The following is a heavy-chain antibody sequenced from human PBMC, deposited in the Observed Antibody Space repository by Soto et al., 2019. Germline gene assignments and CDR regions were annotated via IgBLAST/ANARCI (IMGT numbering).Heavy chain of an antibody. CDR3: TTLVLVPFDH. V-gene: IGHV3-15*07. J-gene: IGHJ4*02. CDR2: IKSKSDGETA. CDR1: GFTFTNAW. Sequence: GGSLRLSCRPSGFTFTNAWMNWVRLTAGNGLEWVGRIKSKSDGETAEYAAPVKGRFIISRDDSTDTLYLEMNNLTSEDSAVYYCTTLVLVPFDHWGQGVLVTVSS. D-gene: IGHD3-10*01.